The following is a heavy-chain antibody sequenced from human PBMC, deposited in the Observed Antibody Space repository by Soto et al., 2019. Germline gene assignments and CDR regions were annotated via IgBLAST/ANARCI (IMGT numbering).Heavy chain of an antibody. Sequence: SETLSLSCAVYGGSFSGYYWSWIRQPPGKGLEWIGEINHSGSTNYNPSLKSRVTISVDTSKNQFSLKLSSVTAADTAVYYCAREVGLGITMVRGSDYYGMDVWGQGTTVTVSS. V-gene: IGHV4-34*01. CDR3: AREVGLGITMVRGSDYYGMDV. J-gene: IGHJ6*02. CDR2: INHSGST. CDR1: GGSFSGYY. D-gene: IGHD3-10*01.